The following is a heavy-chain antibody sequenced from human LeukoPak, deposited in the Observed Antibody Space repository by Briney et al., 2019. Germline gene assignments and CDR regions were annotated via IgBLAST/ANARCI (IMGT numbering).Heavy chain of an antibody. CDR3: AKYGKGGGSYYNEYYYYYYMDV. CDR1: GFTFSSYG. D-gene: IGHD3-10*01. V-gene: IGHV3-23*01. J-gene: IGHJ6*03. CDR2: ISGSGGST. Sequence: GGTQRLSCAASGFTFSSYGMSWVRQAPGKGLEWVSAISGSGGSTYYADSVKGRFTISRDNSKNTLYLQMNSLRAEDTAVYYCAKYGKGGGSYYNEYYYYYYMDVWGKGTTVTISS.